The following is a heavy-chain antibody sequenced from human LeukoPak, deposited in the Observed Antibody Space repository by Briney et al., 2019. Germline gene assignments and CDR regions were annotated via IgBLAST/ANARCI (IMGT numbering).Heavy chain of an antibody. J-gene: IGHJ4*02. D-gene: IGHD3-22*01. CDR2: INNDGSDR. V-gene: IGHV3-74*01. CDR3: ARDGPYDSSGYYGVY. CDR1: GFTFSSDY. Sequence: GGSLRLSCAASGFTFSSDYMHWVRQAPGKGLVWVSRINNDGSDRSYADSVKGRFTISRDNSKNTLYLQMNSLRAEDTAVYYCARDGPYDSSGYYGVYWGQGTLVTVSS.